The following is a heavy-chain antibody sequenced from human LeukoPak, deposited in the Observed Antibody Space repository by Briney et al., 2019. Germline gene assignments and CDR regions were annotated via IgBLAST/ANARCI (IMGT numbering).Heavy chain of an antibody. D-gene: IGHD2-2*01. Sequence: SETLSLTCAVYGGSFSGYYWSWIRQPPGKGLEWIGEINHSGSTNYNPSLKSRVTISVDTSKNQFSLKLSSVTAADTAVYYCARTCCEATSTSFDYWGQGTLVTVSS. V-gene: IGHV4-34*09. CDR3: ARTCCEATSTSFDY. CDR2: INHSGST. J-gene: IGHJ4*02. CDR1: GGSFSGYY.